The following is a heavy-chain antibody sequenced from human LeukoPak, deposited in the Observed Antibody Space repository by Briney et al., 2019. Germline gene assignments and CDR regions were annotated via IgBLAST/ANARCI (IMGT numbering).Heavy chain of an antibody. CDR3: ARDLGNYYDSSGYYPSEYNWFDP. J-gene: IGHJ5*02. CDR1: GGTFISYA. Sequence: GASVKVSCKASGGTFISYAISWVRQAPGQGLEWMGRIIPILGIANYAQKFQGRVTITADKSTSTAYMELSSLRSEDTAVYYCARDLGNYYDSSGYYPSEYNWFDPWGQGTLVTVSS. V-gene: IGHV1-69*04. CDR2: IIPILGIA. D-gene: IGHD3-22*01.